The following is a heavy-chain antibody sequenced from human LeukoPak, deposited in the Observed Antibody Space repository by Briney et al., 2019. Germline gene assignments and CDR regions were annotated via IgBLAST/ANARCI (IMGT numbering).Heavy chain of an antibody. CDR3: AREEHYYDSSGYEYFQH. D-gene: IGHD3-22*01. Sequence: SETLSLTCAVSGGSISSSSYYWGWIRQPPGKGLEWIGSIYYSGSTYYNPSLKSRVTISVDTSKNQFSLKLSSVTAADTAVYYCAREEHYYDSSGYEYFQHWGQGTLVTVSS. V-gene: IGHV4-39*07. CDR1: GGSISSSSYY. J-gene: IGHJ1*01. CDR2: IYYSGST.